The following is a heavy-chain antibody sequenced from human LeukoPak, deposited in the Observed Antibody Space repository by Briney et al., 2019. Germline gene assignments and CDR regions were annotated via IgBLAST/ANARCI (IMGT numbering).Heavy chain of an antibody. CDR2: ISSSSSTI. V-gene: IGHV3-48*04. CDR1: EFIFSSYS. CDR3: AREGGSYSNYFDY. D-gene: IGHD1-26*01. Sequence: GGSLRLSCAASEFIFSSYSMNWVRQTPGKGLEWVSYISSSSSTIYYADSVKGRFTISRDNAKNTLYLQMNSLKAEDTAIYYCAREGGSYSNYFDYWGQGTLVTVSS. J-gene: IGHJ4*02.